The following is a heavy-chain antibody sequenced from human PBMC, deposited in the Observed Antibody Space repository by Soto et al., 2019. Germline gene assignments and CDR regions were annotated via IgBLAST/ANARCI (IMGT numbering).Heavy chain of an antibody. V-gene: IGHV3-33*01. CDR2: IWYDGSNK. Sequence: QVQLVESGGGVVQPGRSLRLSCVASGFTFSNYGMHWVRQAPGKGPEWVAVIWYDGSNKDYADSVKGRFTISRDNSRKTLSLQMNSLRAEDTAVYYCASALETGDYWGQGTLVTVSS. J-gene: IGHJ4*02. D-gene: IGHD3-10*01. CDR1: GFTFSNYG. CDR3: ASALETGDY.